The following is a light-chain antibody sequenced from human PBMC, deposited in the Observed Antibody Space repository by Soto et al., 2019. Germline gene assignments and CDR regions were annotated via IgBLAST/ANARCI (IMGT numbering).Light chain of an antibody. CDR1: QAIRNN. CDR2: AAS. CDR3: LQEYTYPYT. J-gene: IGKJ2*01. V-gene: IGKV1-6*01. Sequence: AIQVTQSPSSLSASVGDRVTITCRASQAIRNNLGWYQHKPGKAPKLLIYAASLLQRGVTSRFSGSGSGTDFTLTISSLQPEDFATYYCLQEYTYPYTFGQGTKLEIK.